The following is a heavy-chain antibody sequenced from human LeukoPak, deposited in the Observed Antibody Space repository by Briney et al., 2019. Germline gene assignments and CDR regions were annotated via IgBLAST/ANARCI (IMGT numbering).Heavy chain of an antibody. CDR1: GFTFSSYA. D-gene: IGHD2-2*01. Sequence: GGSLRLSCAASGFTFSSYAMSWVRQAPGKGLEWVSGISGGGDNTYYADSVKGRFTISRDNSKNTMYLQMNSLRAEDTAVYYCAKRYCSSASCYWVAFDIWGQGTMVTVSS. CDR3: AKRYCSSASCYWVAFDI. CDR2: ISGGGDNT. J-gene: IGHJ3*02. V-gene: IGHV3-23*01.